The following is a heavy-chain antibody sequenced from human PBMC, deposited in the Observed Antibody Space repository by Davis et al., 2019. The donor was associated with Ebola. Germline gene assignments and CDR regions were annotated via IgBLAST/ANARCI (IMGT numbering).Heavy chain of an antibody. J-gene: IGHJ4*02. Sequence: ASVKVSCKTSGYTFTDYYMHWVRQAPGQGPEWLGWIRSSTGGTHYAQKFQGRVTMTRDTSVSTLYMSLSSLRSDDTAVYYCASIGTVGAHFDYWGQGTLVTVSS. CDR3: ASIGTVGAHFDY. CDR2: IRSSTGGT. CDR1: GYTFTDYY. D-gene: IGHD1-26*01. V-gene: IGHV1-2*02.